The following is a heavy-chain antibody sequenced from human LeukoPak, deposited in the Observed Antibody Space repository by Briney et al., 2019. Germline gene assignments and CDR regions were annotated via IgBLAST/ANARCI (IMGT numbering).Heavy chain of an antibody. V-gene: IGHV1-2*06. Sequence: ASVKVSCKASGYTFTGYYMHWVRQAPGQGLEWMGRINPNSGGANYDQKFQGRVTMTRATSISTAYMELSRLRSDDTAVYYCAKDFCGGDCYSRSTYMDVWGKGTTVTVSS. CDR3: AKDFCGGDCYSRSTYMDV. CDR1: GYTFTGYY. J-gene: IGHJ6*04. D-gene: IGHD2-21*02. CDR2: INPNSGGA.